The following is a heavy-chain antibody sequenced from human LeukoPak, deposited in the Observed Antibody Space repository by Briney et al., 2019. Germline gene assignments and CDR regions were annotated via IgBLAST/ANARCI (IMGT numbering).Heavy chain of an antibody. CDR1: GFTFSSYW. J-gene: IGHJ3*02. CDR2: IKQDGSEK. V-gene: IGHV3-7*03. D-gene: IGHD2-21*01. Sequence: PGGSLRLSCAASGFTFSSYWMSWVRQAPGKGLEWVANIKQDGSEKYYVDSVKGRFTISRDNAKNSLYLQMNSLRAEDTAVYYCAGDGPEFPKTAFDIWGQGTMVTVSS. CDR3: AGDGPEFPKTAFDI.